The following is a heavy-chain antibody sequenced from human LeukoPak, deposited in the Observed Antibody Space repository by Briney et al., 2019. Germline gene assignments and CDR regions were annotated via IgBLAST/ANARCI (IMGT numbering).Heavy chain of an antibody. CDR1: GFTFSTYA. Sequence: GGSLRLSCAASGFTFSTYAMSWVRQAPGKGLEWVSGISGSGGGTYYADSVRGRFTISRDNSKNTLYLQMNSLRAEDTAVYYCAKEVGWSPYFDYWGQGTLVTVSS. CDR2: ISGSGGGT. CDR3: AKEVGWSPYFDY. D-gene: IGHD6-19*01. J-gene: IGHJ4*02. V-gene: IGHV3-23*01.